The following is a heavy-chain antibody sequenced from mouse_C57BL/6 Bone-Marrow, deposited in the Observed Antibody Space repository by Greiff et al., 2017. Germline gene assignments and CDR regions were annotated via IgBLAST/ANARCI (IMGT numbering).Heavy chain of an antibody. CDR3: ARTPHWVDGYFDV. D-gene: IGHD4-1*01. CDR1: GFSLTSYG. CDR2: LWSGGST. J-gene: IGHJ1*03. Sequence: QVQLMESGPGLVQPSQSLSITCPVSGFSLTSYGVHWVRQSPGKGLEWLGVLWSGGSTDYNAAFISRLCISKNNSKSQIFFKMNSLQADDTAIYYCARTPHWVDGYFDVWGTGTTVTVSS. V-gene: IGHV2-2*01.